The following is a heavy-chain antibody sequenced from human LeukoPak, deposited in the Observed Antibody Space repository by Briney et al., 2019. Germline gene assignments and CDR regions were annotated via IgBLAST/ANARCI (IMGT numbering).Heavy chain of an antibody. V-gene: IGHV4-59*01. CDR3: ARDPGSENWFDP. Sequence: SETLSLTCTVSGGSISSYYWSWIWQPPGKGLEWIGYIYYSGSTNYNPSLKSRLTMSVDTSKNQFSLKLSSVTAADTAVYYCARDPGSENWFDPWGQGTLVTVSS. D-gene: IGHD3-10*01. J-gene: IGHJ5*02. CDR1: GGSISSYY. CDR2: IYYSGST.